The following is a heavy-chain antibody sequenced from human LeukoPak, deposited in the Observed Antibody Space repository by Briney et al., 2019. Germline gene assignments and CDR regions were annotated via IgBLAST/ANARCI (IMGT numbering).Heavy chain of an antibody. CDR1: GGSFSGYY. V-gene: IGHV4-34*01. D-gene: IGHD4-17*01. CDR3: ASLGVYGDYGGVMDV. J-gene: IGHJ6*04. CDR2: INHSGST. Sequence: PSETLSLTCAVYGGSFSGYYWSWIRQPPGKGLEWIGEINHSGSTNYNPSLKSRVTISVDTSKNQFSLKLSSVTAADTAVYYCASLGVYGDYGGVMDVWGKGTTVTVSS.